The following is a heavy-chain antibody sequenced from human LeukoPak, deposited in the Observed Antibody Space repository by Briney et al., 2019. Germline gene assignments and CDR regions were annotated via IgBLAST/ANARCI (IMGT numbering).Heavy chain of an antibody. Sequence: GGSLRLSCAASGFTFSSYWMHWVRQAPGKGLVWVSRINSDGSSTSYADSVKGRFTISRDNAKNTLYLQMNSLRAEDTAVYYCARGRGTYYDFWSGYQIDYWGRGTLVTVSS. CDR2: INSDGSST. CDR1: GFTFSSYW. CDR3: ARGRGTYYDFWSGYQIDY. J-gene: IGHJ4*02. D-gene: IGHD3-3*01. V-gene: IGHV3-74*01.